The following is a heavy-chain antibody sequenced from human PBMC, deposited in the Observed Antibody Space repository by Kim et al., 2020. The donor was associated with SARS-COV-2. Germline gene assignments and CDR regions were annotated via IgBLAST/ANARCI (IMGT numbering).Heavy chain of an antibody. Sequence: GESLKISCKGSGYSFTSYWIGWVRQMPGKGLEWMGIIYPGDSDTRYSPSFQGQVTISADKSISTAYLQWSSLKASDTAMYYCARLHKIGSAPLGQRWFDPWGQGTLVTVSS. CDR3: ARLHKIGSAPLGQRWFDP. J-gene: IGHJ5*02. V-gene: IGHV5-51*01. CDR1: GYSFTSYW. CDR2: IYPGDSDT.